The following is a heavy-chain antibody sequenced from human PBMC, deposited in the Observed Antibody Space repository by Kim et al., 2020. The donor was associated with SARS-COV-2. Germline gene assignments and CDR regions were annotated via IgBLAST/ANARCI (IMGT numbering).Heavy chain of an antibody. D-gene: IGHD3-22*01. CDR3: ARGSSGYFDY. J-gene: IGHJ4*02. CDR2: T. V-gene: IGHV4-31*02. Sequence: TYYNPSLKSRVTIAVDTSKNQFSLKLSSVTAADTAVYYCARGSSGYFDYWGQGTLVTVSS.